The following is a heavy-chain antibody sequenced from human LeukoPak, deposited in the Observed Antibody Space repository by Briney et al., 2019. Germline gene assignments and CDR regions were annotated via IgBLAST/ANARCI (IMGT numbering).Heavy chain of an antibody. D-gene: IGHD3-10*02. CDR1: GFTFSSYG. Sequence: GGSLRLSCAASGFTFSSYGMSWVRQAPGKGLEWVSAISGSGGSTYYADSVRGRFTISRDNSKNSLYLQMNSLRAEDTAVYYCAELGITMIGGVWGKGTTVTISS. V-gene: IGHV3-23*01. CDR3: AELGITMIGGV. CDR2: ISGSGGST. J-gene: IGHJ6*04.